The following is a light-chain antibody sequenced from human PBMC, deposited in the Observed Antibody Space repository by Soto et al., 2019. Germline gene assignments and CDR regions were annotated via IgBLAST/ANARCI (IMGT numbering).Light chain of an antibody. CDR1: KLGDKY. J-gene: IGLJ1*01. Sequence: SYELTQPPSVSVSPGQTASITCSGDKLGDKYACWYQQKPGQSPVLIIYEDSKWPSGIPERFSGSNSGNTATLTISGTQAMDEADYYCQAWDSSTAGGYVFGTGTKLTVL. V-gene: IGLV3-1*01. CDR2: EDS. CDR3: QAWDSSTAGGYV.